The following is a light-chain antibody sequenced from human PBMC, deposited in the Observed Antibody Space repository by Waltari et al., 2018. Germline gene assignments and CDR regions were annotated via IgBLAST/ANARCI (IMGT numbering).Light chain of an antibody. V-gene: IGLV8-61*01. CDR3: VLYLGSDTWV. CDR2: NTY. CDR1: SASVSPNYY. J-gene: IGLJ3*02. Sequence: QTVVTQEPSFSVSPGGTVTLTCGLTSASVSPNYYPSWYQQTPGQAPRALIYNTYSRSSGVPDRFSGSILGNKAALTITGAQADDESDYYCVLYLGSDTWVFGGGTKLTVL.